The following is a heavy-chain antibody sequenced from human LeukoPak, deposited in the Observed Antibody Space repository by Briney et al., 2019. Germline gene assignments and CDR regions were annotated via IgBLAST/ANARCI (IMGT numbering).Heavy chain of an antibody. V-gene: IGHV1-8*01. Sequence: GASVKVSCKASGYTFTSYDIKWVRQATGQGLEWMGWMNPNSGNTGYAQKFQGRVTMTRNTSISTAYMELSSLRSEDTAVYYCARAGYDSPYHLDYWGQGTLVTVSS. CDR3: ARAGYDSPYHLDY. D-gene: IGHD3-22*01. CDR1: GYTFTSYD. J-gene: IGHJ4*02. CDR2: MNPNSGNT.